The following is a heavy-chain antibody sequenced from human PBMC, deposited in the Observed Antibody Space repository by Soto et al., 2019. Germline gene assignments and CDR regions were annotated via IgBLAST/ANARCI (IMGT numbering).Heavy chain of an antibody. V-gene: IGHV1-69*13. CDR1: GGTFSRYA. CDR2: IIPIFGTA. D-gene: IGHD2-2*01. Sequence: ASVKVSFKASGGTFSRYAISWLRQAPGQGLEWMGGIIPIFGTANYAQKFQGRVTITADESTSTAYMELSSLRSEDTAVYYCARGAIVVVPAAITYYGMDVWGQGTTVTVSS. CDR3: ARGAIVVVPAAITYYGMDV. J-gene: IGHJ6*02.